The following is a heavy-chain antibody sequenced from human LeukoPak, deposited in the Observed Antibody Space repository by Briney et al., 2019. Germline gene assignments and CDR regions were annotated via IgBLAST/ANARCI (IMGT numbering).Heavy chain of an antibody. V-gene: IGHV1-18*01. CDR3: ARDQPGIAVAGH. CDR1: GYTFTSYG. D-gene: IGHD6-19*01. J-gene: IGHJ4*02. Sequence: ASVNVSCKASGYTFTSYGISWVRQATGQGLEWMGWISAYNGNTNYAQKLQGRVTMTTDTSTSTAYMELRSLRSDDTAVYYCARDQPGIAVAGHWGQGTLVTVSS. CDR2: ISAYNGNT.